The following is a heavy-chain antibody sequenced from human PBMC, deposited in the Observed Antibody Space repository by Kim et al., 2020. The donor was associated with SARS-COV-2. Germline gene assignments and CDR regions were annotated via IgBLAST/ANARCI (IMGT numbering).Heavy chain of an antibody. D-gene: IGHD3-3*01. V-gene: IGHV4-31*03. J-gene: IGHJ3*02. Sequence: SETLSLTCTVSGGSISSGGYYWSWIRQHPGKDLEWIGYIYYSGSTYYNPSLKSRVTISVDTSKNQFSLKLSSVTAADTAVYYCARVEGITIFGVVIIGAFDIWGQGTMVTVSS. CDR2: IYYSGST. CDR1: GGSISSGGYY. CDR3: ARVEGITIFGVVIIGAFDI.